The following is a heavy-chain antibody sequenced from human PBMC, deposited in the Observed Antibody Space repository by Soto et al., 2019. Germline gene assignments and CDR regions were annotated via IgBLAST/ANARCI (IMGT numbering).Heavy chain of an antibody. Sequence: QVQLVESGGGVVQPGRSLRLSCAASGFTFSSYGMHWVRQAPGKGLEWVAVISYDGSNKYYADSVKGRFTISRDNSKNTLYLHMNSLRAEDTAVYYCAKDIKEITIFGVGYYYYYGMDVWGQGTTGTVSS. J-gene: IGHJ6*02. CDR3: AKDIKEITIFGVGYYYYYGMDV. D-gene: IGHD3-3*01. CDR1: GFTFSSYG. CDR2: ISYDGSNK. V-gene: IGHV3-30*18.